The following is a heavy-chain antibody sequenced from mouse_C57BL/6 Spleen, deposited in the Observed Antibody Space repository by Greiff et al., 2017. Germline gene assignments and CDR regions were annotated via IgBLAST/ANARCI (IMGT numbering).Heavy chain of an antibody. J-gene: IGHJ3*01. Sequence: QVQLQQSGAELVKPGASVKISCKASGYAFSSYWMNWVKQRPGKGLEWIGQIYPGDGDTNYNGKFKGKATLTADKSSSTAYMQLSSLTSEDSAVYFCARWGNYGNAGFACWGQGTLVTVSA. CDR1: GYAFSSYW. D-gene: IGHD2-1*01. CDR2: IYPGDGDT. CDR3: ARWGNYGNAGFAC. V-gene: IGHV1-80*01.